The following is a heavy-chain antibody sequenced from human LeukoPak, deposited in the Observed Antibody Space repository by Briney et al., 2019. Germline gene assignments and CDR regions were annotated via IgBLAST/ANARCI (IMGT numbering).Heavy chain of an antibody. D-gene: IGHD3-22*01. Sequence: ASVKVSCKASGYTFTSYDINWVRQATGQGLDWMGWMNPNSGNTGYAQKFQGRVTMTRNTSISTAYMELSSLRSEDTAVYYCARPQGPSYYDSSGPLDYWGQGTLVTVSS. CDR1: GYTFTSYD. CDR2: MNPNSGNT. CDR3: ARPQGPSYYDSSGPLDY. J-gene: IGHJ4*02. V-gene: IGHV1-8*01.